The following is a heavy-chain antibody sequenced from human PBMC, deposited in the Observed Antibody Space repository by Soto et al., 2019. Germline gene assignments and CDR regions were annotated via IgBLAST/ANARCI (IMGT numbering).Heavy chain of an antibody. Sequence: ASVKVSCKASGYTFTSYGISWVRQAPGQGLEWMGWISAYNGNTNYARKLQGRVTMTTDTSTSTAYMELRSLRSDDTAVYYCARPESIVAGILAEYFQHWGQGTLVTVSS. CDR3: ARPESIVAGILAEYFQH. CDR1: GYTFTSYG. D-gene: IGHD6-19*01. CDR2: ISAYNGNT. J-gene: IGHJ1*01. V-gene: IGHV1-18*01.